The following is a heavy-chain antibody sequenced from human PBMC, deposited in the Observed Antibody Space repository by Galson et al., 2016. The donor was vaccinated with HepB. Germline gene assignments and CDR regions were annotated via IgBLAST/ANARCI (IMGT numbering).Heavy chain of an antibody. CDR2: IYHTETI. Sequence: SETLSLTCAVSGGSINSTNWWSWVRQTPGKGLEWIGEIYHTETINHSPSFTGRYSMSIDKSKNEFSLKLTSVTDADTAVYYCVRLQRRTGGTCFDSWGQGTLVTVSS. J-gene: IGHJ5*01. D-gene: IGHD1/OR15-1a*01. V-gene: IGHV4-4*02. CDR1: GGSINSTNW. CDR3: VRLQRRTGGTCFDS.